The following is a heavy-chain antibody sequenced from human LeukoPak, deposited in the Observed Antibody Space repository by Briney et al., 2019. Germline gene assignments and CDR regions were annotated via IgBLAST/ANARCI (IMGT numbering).Heavy chain of an antibody. CDR2: INHSGST. CDR3: ARHRGRGYSTRGAFDI. V-gene: IGHV4-34*01. D-gene: IGHD4-11*01. Sequence: PSETLSLTCAVYGGSFSGYYWSWLRQPPGKGLEWIGEINHSGSTNYNPSLKSRVTISVDTSKNQFSLKLSSVTAADTAVYYCARHRGRGYSTRGAFDIWGQGTMVTVSS. J-gene: IGHJ3*02. CDR1: GGSFSGYY.